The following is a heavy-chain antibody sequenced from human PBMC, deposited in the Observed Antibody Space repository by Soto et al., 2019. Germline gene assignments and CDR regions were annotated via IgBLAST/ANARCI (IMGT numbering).Heavy chain of an antibody. CDR3: ARGSDDSSGYYLSDYYYGMDV. D-gene: IGHD3-22*01. CDR1: GYTFTGYY. J-gene: IGHJ6*02. CDR2: INPNSGGT. Sequence: ASVKVSCKASGYTFTGYYMHWVRQAPGQGLEWMGWINPNSGGTNYAQKFQGWVTMTRDTSISTAYMELSRLRSDDTAVYYCARGSDDSSGYYLSDYYYGMDVWGQGTTVTVSS. V-gene: IGHV1-2*04.